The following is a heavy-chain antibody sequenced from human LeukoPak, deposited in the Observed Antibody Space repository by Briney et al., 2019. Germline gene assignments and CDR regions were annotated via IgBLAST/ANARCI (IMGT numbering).Heavy chain of an antibody. Sequence: ASVNVSFKPSVYTFTNYDINWVRQATGQGREWMGWMNPNSGNTGYAQNFQGRVTITRDTSINTAYMELSSLRSEDSAVYYCARGPAYSNYGASYYYSMDVWGKGTTVTVSS. CDR2: MNPNSGNT. V-gene: IGHV1-8*03. D-gene: IGHD4-11*01. J-gene: IGHJ6*03. CDR1: VYTFTNYD. CDR3: ARGPAYSNYGASYYYSMDV.